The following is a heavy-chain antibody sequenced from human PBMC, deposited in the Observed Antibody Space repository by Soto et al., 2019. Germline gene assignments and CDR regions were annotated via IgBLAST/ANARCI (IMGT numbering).Heavy chain of an antibody. CDR3: ASGDIVVGPFAP. CDR2: IKQDGSEK. D-gene: IGHD2-2*01. Sequence: GGSLRLSCAASGFTFSSYWMSWVRQAPGKGLEWVANIKQDGSEKYYVDSVKGRFTISRDNAKNSLYLQMNSLRAEDTAVYFFASGDIVVGPFAPWGQGTLVPVSS. J-gene: IGHJ5*02. V-gene: IGHV3-7*01. CDR1: GFTFSSYW.